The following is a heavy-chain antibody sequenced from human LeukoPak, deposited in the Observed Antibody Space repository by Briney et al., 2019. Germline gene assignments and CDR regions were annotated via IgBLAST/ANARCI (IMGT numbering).Heavy chain of an antibody. CDR2: IYYSGST. CDR1: GGPISSYY. CDR3: TGTTYYYDSSGYRYYYGMDV. V-gene: IGHV4-59*08. J-gene: IGHJ6*02. D-gene: IGHD3-22*01. Sequence: PSETLSRTCTVTGGPISSYYWSWIRQPPGKGLEWIGYIYYSGSTNYNPSLKSRVTISVDTSKNQFSLKLSSVTAADTAVYYCTGTTYYYDSSGYRYYYGMDVWGQGTTVTVSS.